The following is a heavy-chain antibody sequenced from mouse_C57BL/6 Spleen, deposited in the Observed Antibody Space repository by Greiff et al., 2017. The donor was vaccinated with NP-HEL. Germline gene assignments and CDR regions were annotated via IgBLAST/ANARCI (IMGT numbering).Heavy chain of an antibody. D-gene: IGHD6-1*01. CDR3: ARASYAMDY. CDR2: ISYDGSN. CDR1: GYSITSGYY. V-gene: IGHV3-6*01. J-gene: IGHJ4*01. Sequence: EVQLQESGPGLVKPSQSLSLTCSVTGYSITSGYYWNWIRQFPGNKLEWMGYISYDGSNNYNPSLKNRISITRDTSSNQFFLKLNSVTTEDTATYYCARASYAMDYWGQGTSVTVSS.